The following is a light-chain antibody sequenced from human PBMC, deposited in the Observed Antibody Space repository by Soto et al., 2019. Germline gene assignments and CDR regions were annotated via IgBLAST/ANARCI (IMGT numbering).Light chain of an antibody. J-gene: IGKJ3*01. Sequence: EMVMTQSPATLSVSPGERVTLSCRASESVHRNLAWYQQKPAQRPSLLFYYASTRATVITARFTGSGYGTVFTLTISSVQSEEFGVYRCQHPSKWPPTFGPTLKVEIK. CDR2: YAS. CDR3: QHPSKWPPT. V-gene: IGKV3-15*01. CDR1: ESVHRN.